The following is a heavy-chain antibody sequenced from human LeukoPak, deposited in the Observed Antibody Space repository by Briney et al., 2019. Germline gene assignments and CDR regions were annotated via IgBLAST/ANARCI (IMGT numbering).Heavy chain of an antibody. D-gene: IGHD4-17*01. CDR3: ARDPEHGDYYYYYYMDV. Sequence: GGSLRLSCAASGFTFSTYSINWVRQAPGKGLEWVSSISSSSSYIYYADSVKGRFTISRDNAKNSLYLQMSSLRAEDTAVYYCARDPEHGDYYYYYYMDVWGKGTTVTVSS. J-gene: IGHJ6*03. CDR1: GFTFSTYS. CDR2: ISSSSSYI. V-gene: IGHV3-21*06.